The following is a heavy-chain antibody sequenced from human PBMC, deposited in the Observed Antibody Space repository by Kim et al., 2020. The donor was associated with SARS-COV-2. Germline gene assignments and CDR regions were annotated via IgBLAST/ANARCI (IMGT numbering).Heavy chain of an antibody. Sequence: GGSLRLSCTASGFTFGDYAMSWFRQAPGKGLEWVGFIRSKAYGGTTEYAASVKGRFTISRDDSKSIAYLQMNSLKTEDTAVYYCTRGGDSSGYYYEPPHHFDYWGQGTLVTVSS. CDR3: TRGGDSSGYYYEPPHHFDY. D-gene: IGHD3-22*01. J-gene: IGHJ4*02. V-gene: IGHV3-49*03. CDR2: IRSKAYGGTT. CDR1: GFTFGDYA.